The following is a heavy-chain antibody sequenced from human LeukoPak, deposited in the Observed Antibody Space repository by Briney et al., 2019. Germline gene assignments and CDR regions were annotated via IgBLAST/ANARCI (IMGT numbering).Heavy chain of an antibody. CDR2: IGIDSGNT. J-gene: IGHJ4*02. CDR3: ARDHNYAFDN. Sequence: GGSLRLSCTASGFPFIEYSMNWVRQAPGKGLEWISYIGIDSGNTKYADSVRGRFTISADKAKNSLYLQMNSPRVEDTAVYYCARDHNYAFDNWGQGTLVSVAS. D-gene: IGHD1-1*01. V-gene: IGHV3-48*01. CDR1: GFPFIEYS.